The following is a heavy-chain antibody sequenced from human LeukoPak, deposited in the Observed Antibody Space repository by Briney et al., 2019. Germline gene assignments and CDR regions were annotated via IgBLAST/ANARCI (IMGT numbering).Heavy chain of an antibody. J-gene: IGHJ4*02. CDR2: IKQDGSEI. CDR3: ARDKIVGATHFDY. Sequence: PGGSLRLSCAASGFTFSSYWMSWVRQAPGKGLEWVANIKQDGSEIYYVDSVKGRFTISRDNAKNSLYLQMNSLRAEDTAVYYCARDKIVGATHFDYWGQGTLVTVS. CDR1: GFTFSSYW. D-gene: IGHD1-26*01. V-gene: IGHV3-7*01.